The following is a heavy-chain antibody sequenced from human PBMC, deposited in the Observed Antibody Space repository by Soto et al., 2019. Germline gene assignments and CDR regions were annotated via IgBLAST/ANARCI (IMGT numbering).Heavy chain of an antibody. D-gene: IGHD3-9*01. J-gene: IGHJ6*02. Sequence: PSETLSLTCTVSDDFLSSYDWNLIRQPAGKGLEWIGRVSTSGATNYNPSLESRVTMSVDTSKKQFSLKLTSVTAADTAVYFCARADYEILPGSYAMDVGGQGTTVTVFS. V-gene: IGHV4-4*07. CDR1: DDFLSSYD. CDR2: VSTSGAT. CDR3: ARADYEILPGSYAMDV.